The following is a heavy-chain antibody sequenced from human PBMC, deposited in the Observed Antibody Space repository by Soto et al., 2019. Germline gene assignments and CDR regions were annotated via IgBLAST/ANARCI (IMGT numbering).Heavy chain of an antibody. CDR3: ARAKGYCSSTSCYTFDY. J-gene: IGHJ4*02. CDR2: ISAYNGNT. CDR1: GYTFTSYC. Sequence: ASVKVSCKASGYTFTSYCISWVRQAPGQGLEWMGWISAYNGNTNYAQKLQGRVTMTTDTSTSTAYMELRSLRSDDTAVYYCARAKGYCSSTSCYTFDYWGQGTLVTVSS. V-gene: IGHV1-18*04. D-gene: IGHD2-2*02.